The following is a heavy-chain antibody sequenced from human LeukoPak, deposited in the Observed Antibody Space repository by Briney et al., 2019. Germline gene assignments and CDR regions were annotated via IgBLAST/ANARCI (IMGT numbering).Heavy chain of an antibody. CDR3: ARLVDTAMVFDY. V-gene: IGHV4-59*08. J-gene: IGHJ4*02. D-gene: IGHD5-18*01. CDR2: IYYSGST. Sequence: SETLSLTCTVSGGSISSYYWSWIRQPPGKGLEWIGYIYYSGSTNYNPSLKSRVTISVDTSKNQFSLKLSSVTAADTAVYYCARLVDTAMVFDYWGQGTLVTVSS. CDR1: GGSISSYY.